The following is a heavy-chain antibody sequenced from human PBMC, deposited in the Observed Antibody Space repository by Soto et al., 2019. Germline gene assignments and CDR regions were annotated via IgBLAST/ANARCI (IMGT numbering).Heavy chain of an antibody. Sequence: GGSLRLSCAASGFTFSSYGMHWVRQAPGKGLEWVAVISYDGSNKYYADSVKGRFTISRDNSKNTLYLQMNSLRAEDTAVYYCAQNPGYDFWSGYYGGNWFDPWGQGTLVTVSS. V-gene: IGHV3-30*03. CDR2: ISYDGSNK. CDR1: GFTFSSYG. CDR3: AQNPGYDFWSGYYGGNWFDP. D-gene: IGHD3-3*01. J-gene: IGHJ5*02.